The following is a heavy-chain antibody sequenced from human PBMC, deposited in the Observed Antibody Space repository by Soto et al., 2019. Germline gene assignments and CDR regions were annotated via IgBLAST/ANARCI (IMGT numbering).Heavy chain of an antibody. CDR2: IYVTGST. Sequence: QVQLQESGPGLVKPSETLSLTCSVSGGTISKSFWSWVRKPVGRGLEWMGRIYVTGSTDYNPSLRGRISMSVDIVKKTFSLRLTSGTAADTGVYYCVRDGSKTLREWFDPWGQGLKVTVAS. J-gene: IGHJ5*02. CDR1: GGTISKSF. CDR3: VRDGSKTLREWFDP. V-gene: IGHV4-4*07.